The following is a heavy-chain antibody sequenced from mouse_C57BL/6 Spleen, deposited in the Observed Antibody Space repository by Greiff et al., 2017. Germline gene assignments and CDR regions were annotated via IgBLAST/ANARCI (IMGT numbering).Heavy chain of an antibody. Sequence: VHLKQPVAELVRPGASVKLSCTASGFNINNTYMHWVKQRPEQGLEWIGSIDPANGNTNYDPKFQGKATITADTSSNTAYLQLSSLTSEDTAIYYSARAKKYFGYWGQGPTLTV. J-gene: IGHJ2*01. CDR2: IDPANGNT. CDR3: ARAKKYFGY. CDR1: GFNINNTY. V-gene: IGHV14-3*01.